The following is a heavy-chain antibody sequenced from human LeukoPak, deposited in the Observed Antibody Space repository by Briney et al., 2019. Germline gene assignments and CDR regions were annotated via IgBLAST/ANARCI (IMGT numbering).Heavy chain of an antibody. J-gene: IGHJ4*02. CDR1: GYTFTGYY. D-gene: IGHD2-21*02. Sequence: GASVKVSCKASGYTFTGYYMHWVRQAPGQGLEWMGWINPNSGGTNYAQKFQGRVTMTRDTSISTAYMELSRLRSDDTAVYYCARAPAFAYCGSDCYSDPFDYWGQGTLVTVSS. CDR2: INPNSGGT. CDR3: ARAPAFAYCGSDCYSDPFDY. V-gene: IGHV1-2*02.